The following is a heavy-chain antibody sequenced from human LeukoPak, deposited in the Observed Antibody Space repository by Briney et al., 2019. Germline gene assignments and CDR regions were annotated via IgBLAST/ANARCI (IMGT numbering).Heavy chain of an antibody. D-gene: IGHD6-13*01. CDR3: ARGRVTLAAAGTRNWFDP. V-gene: IGHV1-18*04. Sequence: GASVKVSCKASGYTFTSYGISWVRQAPGQGLEWMGWISAYNGNTNYAQKLQGRVTMTTDTSTSTAYMELRSLRPDDTAVYYCARGRVTLAAAGTRNWFDPWGQGTLVTVSS. J-gene: IGHJ5*02. CDR1: GYTFTSYG. CDR2: ISAYNGNT.